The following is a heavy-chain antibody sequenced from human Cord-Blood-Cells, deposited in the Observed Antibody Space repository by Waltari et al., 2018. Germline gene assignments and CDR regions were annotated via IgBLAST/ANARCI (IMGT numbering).Heavy chain of an antibody. V-gene: IGHV4-38-2*02. J-gene: IGHJ5*02. D-gene: IGHD4-4*01. CDR3: ARAYSNWFDP. CDR2: IYHSGST. Sequence: QVQLQESGPGLVKPSETPSLTCTVSGYSISIGYYWGWIRQPPGKGLEWIGSIYHSGSTSYNPSLKSRVTISVDTSKNQFSLKLSSVTAADTAVYYCARAYSNWFDPWGQGTLVTVSS. CDR1: GYSISIGYY.